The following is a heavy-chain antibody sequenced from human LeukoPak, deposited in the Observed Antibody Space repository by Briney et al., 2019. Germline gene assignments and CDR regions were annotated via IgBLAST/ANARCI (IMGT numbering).Heavy chain of an antibody. CDR1: GFTFDEYG. D-gene: IGHD6-19*01. J-gene: IGHJ4*02. V-gene: IGHV3-21*01. Sequence: SGGSLRLSCAASGFTFDEYGMSWVRQAPGKGLEWVSSISSSSSYIYYADSVKGRFTISRDNAKNSLYLQMNSLRAEDTAVYYCASLGGYSSGWYRGNFDYWGQGTLVTVSS. CDR3: ASLGGYSSGWYRGNFDY. CDR2: ISSSSSYI.